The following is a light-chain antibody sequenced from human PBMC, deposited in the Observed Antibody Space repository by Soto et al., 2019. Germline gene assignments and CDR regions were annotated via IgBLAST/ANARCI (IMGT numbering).Light chain of an antibody. J-gene: IGKJ4*01. CDR1: QSISSY. CDR2: DAS. V-gene: IGKV3-11*01. Sequence: EIVLTQSPATLSLSPGERATLSCTASQSISSYLARYQQKPGQAPRLLIYDASNRATGIPARFSGSGSGTDFTLTISSLEPEDFAVYYCHQRSNWPLTFGGGTKVDI. CDR3: HQRSNWPLT.